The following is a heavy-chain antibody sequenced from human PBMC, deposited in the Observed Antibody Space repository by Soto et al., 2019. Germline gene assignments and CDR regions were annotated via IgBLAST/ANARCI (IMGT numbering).Heavy chain of an antibody. D-gene: IGHD1-1*01. CDR3: ARRPPRRYNNWFDP. Sequence: QVQLVQSGAEVKKPGASVKVSCKASGYTFTSYDINWVRQATGQGLEWMGWMNPNSGNTGYAQKFQGRVTMTRNTSISTAYMELSSLRSEDTAVHYCARRPPRRYNNWFDPWGQGTLVTVSS. V-gene: IGHV1-8*01. J-gene: IGHJ5*02. CDR2: MNPNSGNT. CDR1: GYTFTSYD.